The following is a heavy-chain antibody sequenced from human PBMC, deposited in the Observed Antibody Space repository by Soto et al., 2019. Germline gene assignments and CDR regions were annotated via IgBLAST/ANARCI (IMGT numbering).Heavy chain of an antibody. CDR1: GAALNSGNYY. CDR3: ARLRIATNNYKWFDP. J-gene: IGHJ5*02. D-gene: IGHD2-21*01. CDR2: IYVTGAV. V-gene: IGHV4-31*03. Sequence: SETLSLTCSVSGAALNSGNYYWSWIRQVPGKGLEWIGHIYVTGAVDYNPSLRDRITISQDTSERQFSLNLRLVTAADTAAYYCARLRIATNNYKWFDPWGQGTLVTVSS.